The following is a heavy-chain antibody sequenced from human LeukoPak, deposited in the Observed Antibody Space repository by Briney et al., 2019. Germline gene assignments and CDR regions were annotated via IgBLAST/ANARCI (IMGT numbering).Heavy chain of an antibody. CDR2: INQSGST. J-gene: IGHJ2*01. D-gene: IGHD3-10*01. CDR1: GGSLSGYY. CDR3: ARDYLVRSITMVRGAGPGYFDL. Sequence: PSETLSLTCGVYGGSLSGYYWSWIRQPPGKGLEWIGEINQSGSTRYNPSLKSRVAISVDTSKNHFSLKLSSVTAADTAVYYCARDYLVRSITMVRGAGPGYFDLWGRGTLVTVSS. V-gene: IGHV4-34*01.